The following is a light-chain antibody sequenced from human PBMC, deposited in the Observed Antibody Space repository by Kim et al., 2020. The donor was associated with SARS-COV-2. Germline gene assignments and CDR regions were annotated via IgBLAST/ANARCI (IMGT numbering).Light chain of an antibody. CDR3: LQDYNYPRT. V-gene: IGKV1-6*01. J-gene: IGKJ1*01. CDR2: GAS. CDR1: QGIRNE. Sequence: ASVRDRVAITWRASQGIRNELGWYQQKPGKAPMVLIYGASTLQSGVPSRFSGSGSDTDFTLTISGLQPEDFATYYCLQDYNYPRTFGQGTKVDIK.